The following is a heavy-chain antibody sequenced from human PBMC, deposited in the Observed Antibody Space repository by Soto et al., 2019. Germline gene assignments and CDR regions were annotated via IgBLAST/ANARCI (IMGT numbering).Heavy chain of an antibody. D-gene: IGHD6-19*01. CDR3: ARSKYGSAWTLDY. CDR2: IDWDDDK. CDR1: GFSLSTSAVG. J-gene: IGHJ4*02. Sequence: QITLKESGPTLVKPTQTLTLTCTFSGFSLSTSAVGVGWIHQPPGKALEWLAIIDWDDDKHYSPSLKSRLVITKVTSKKQVVLTMTNMDPVDTGTYYCARSKYGSAWTLDYWGQGTLVTVSS. V-gene: IGHV2-5*02.